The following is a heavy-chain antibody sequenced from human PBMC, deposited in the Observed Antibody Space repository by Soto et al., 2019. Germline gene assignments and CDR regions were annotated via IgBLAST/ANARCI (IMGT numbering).Heavy chain of an antibody. CDR2: IYYSGST. CDR3: ASPYCSSTSCYAPGEYYIDY. J-gene: IGHJ4*02. Sequence: SETLSLTCTVSGDSISSSSYYWGWIRQPPGKGLEWIGSIYYSGSTYYNPSLKSRVTISVDTSKNQFSLKLSSVTAADTAVYYCASPYCSSTSCYAPGEYYIDYWGQGTLVTVSS. CDR1: GDSISSSSYY. V-gene: IGHV4-39*01. D-gene: IGHD2-2*01.